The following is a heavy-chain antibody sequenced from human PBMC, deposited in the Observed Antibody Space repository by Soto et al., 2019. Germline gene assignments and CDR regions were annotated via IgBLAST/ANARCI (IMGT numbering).Heavy chain of an antibody. CDR3: AKALYGSSSHYSYGMDV. CDR2: ISGSGGAT. Sequence: GWSLRLSCAASGFTFSSYAMTLVRQAPGKGLEWVSIISGSGGATYYADSVKGRLSISRDNSKKTLYLQMNSLRAEDTAVYFCAKALYGSSSHYSYGMDVWGEGTRVTVSS. D-gene: IGHD6-6*01. CDR1: GFTFSSYA. J-gene: IGHJ6*02. V-gene: IGHV3-23*01.